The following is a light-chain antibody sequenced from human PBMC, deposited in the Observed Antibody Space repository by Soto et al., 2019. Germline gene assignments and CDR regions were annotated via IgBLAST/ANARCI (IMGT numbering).Light chain of an antibody. Sequence: DIQMTQSPSALSASVGDRVTITCRASQRISRWLAWYQQKPGKAPKLLIYKASSLQGGVPSRFSGSGSGKEFTLTISRLQPDYVATYYCHQYSGLYTFGHGTKLEI. CDR3: HQYSGLYT. CDR1: QRISRW. CDR2: KAS. J-gene: IGKJ2*01. V-gene: IGKV1-5*03.